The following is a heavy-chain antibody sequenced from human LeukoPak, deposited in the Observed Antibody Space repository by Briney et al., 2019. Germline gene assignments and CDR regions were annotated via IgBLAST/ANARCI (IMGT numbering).Heavy chain of an antibody. CDR2: IYYSGST. J-gene: IGHJ1*01. CDR1: GGSISNYY. Sequence: PSETLSLTCTVSGGSISNYYWSWIRQPPGKGLEWIGYIYYSGSTSYNPSLKSRVTISVDTSKNQFPLKLSSVTAADTAVYYCARDHYYDSSGYTFRHWGQGTLVTVSS. CDR3: ARDHYYDSSGYTFRH. V-gene: IGHV4-59*01. D-gene: IGHD3-22*01.